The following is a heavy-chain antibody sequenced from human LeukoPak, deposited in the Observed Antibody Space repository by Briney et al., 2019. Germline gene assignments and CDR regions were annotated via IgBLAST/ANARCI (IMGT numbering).Heavy chain of an antibody. CDR1: GYTFTGYH. CDR2: IHHNSGGT. D-gene: IGHD6-19*01. CDR3: ARQRTGWSYDAFDI. V-gene: IGHV1-2*05. Sequence: GASVKVSCKASGYTFTGYHMHWVRQAAGQGLEWMGRIHHNSGGTNYAQKFQGRVNMTRDTSISTAYVELSRLRSDDTDVYYCARQRTGWSYDAFDIWGQGTMVTVSS. J-gene: IGHJ3*02.